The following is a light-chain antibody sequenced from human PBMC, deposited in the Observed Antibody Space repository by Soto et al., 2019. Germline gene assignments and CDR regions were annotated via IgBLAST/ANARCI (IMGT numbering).Light chain of an antibody. CDR1: QSVSSN. CDR3: QQYNNWPPT. V-gene: IGKV3-15*01. J-gene: IGKJ5*01. Sequence: EIVMTQSPATLSVSPGERATLSCRASQSVSSNLAWYQQKPGQAPRLLIYGASTRATGIPARFSGSGSGPEFTLTISSLQSEDFAVYYFQQYNNWPPTFGQGTRLEIK. CDR2: GAS.